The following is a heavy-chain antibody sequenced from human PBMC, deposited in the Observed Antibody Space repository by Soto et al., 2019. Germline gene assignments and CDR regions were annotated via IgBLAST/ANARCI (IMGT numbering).Heavy chain of an antibody. D-gene: IGHD2-15*01. V-gene: IGHV3-30*18. CDR2: ISYDSSNK. CDR3: AKLVIGYCSGNTCDDY. J-gene: IGHJ4*02. CDR1: GFTFSYG. Sequence: VQLLESGGGLIQPGGSLRLSCAASGFTFSYGIHWLRQAPVKVLEWVAYISYDSSNKFYGDSVKGRFTISRDNSKNTQFLQMNSLRAEDTAVYYCAKLVIGYCSGNTCDDYWGQGTLVAVS.